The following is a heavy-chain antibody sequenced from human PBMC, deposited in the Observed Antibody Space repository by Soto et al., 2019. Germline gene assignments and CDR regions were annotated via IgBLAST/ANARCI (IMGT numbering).Heavy chain of an antibody. CDR1: GFTFRIYG. D-gene: IGHD4-17*01. CDR2: TSYDGTKK. V-gene: IGHV3-30*18. Sequence: QAQLVESGGGVVQPGRSLRLSCAASGFTFRIYGMHWVRQAPGKGLEWVAGTSYDGTKKYYADSVKGRFTISRDNSENXLYLQVNSLRAEDTAVFYCAKGSWDYGSYPDAVDSWGQGTMVTVSS. J-gene: IGHJ3*02. CDR3: AKGSWDYGSYPDAVDS.